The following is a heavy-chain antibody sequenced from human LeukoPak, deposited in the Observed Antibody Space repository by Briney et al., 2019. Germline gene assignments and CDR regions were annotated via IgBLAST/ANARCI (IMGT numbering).Heavy chain of an antibody. CDR2: ISAYNGNT. CDR3: ARGEDYYGSGSYYNGNWFDP. CDR1: GYTFTGHY. V-gene: IGHV1-18*04. D-gene: IGHD3-10*01. J-gene: IGHJ5*02. Sequence: ASVKVSCKASGYTFTGHYMHWVRQAPGQGLEWMGWISAYNGNTNYAQKLQGRVTMTTDTSTSTAYMELRSLRSDDTAVYYSARGEDYYGSGSYYNGNWFDPWGQGTLVTVSS.